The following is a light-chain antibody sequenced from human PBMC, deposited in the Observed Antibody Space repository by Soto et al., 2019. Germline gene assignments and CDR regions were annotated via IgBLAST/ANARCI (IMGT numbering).Light chain of an antibody. CDR3: QQYNSYPYT. CDR2: KAS. Sequence: DIPMTQSPSTLSAPVGDRVTITCRASQSISSWLAWYQQKPGKAPKLLIYKASSLESGVPLRFSGSGSGTEFTLTISSLQPDDFATYYCQQYNSYPYTFGQGTKLEIK. J-gene: IGKJ2*01. CDR1: QSISSW. V-gene: IGKV1-5*03.